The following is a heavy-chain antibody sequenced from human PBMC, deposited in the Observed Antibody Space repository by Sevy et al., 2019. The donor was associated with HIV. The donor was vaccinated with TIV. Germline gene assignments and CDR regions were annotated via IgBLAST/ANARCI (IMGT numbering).Heavy chain of an antibody. Sequence: ASVKVSCKASGYTFTDYWLHWLRQAPGRGLEWMGWVAPNSGNTLYAQKFQGRVPMTRDASINTVYMELTGRTSDDPAVYYCARDAGIYGPPWWFDPWGQGTLVTVSS. J-gene: IGHJ5*02. V-gene: IGHV1-2*02. D-gene: IGHD3-10*01. CDR1: GYTFTDYW. CDR2: VAPNSGNT. CDR3: ARDAGIYGPPWWFDP.